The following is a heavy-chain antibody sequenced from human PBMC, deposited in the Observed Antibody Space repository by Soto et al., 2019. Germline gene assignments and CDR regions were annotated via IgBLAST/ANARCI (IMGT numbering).Heavy chain of an antibody. V-gene: IGHV4-59*01. J-gene: IGHJ4*02. CDR1: CGSLSRYN. D-gene: IGHD3-22*01. CDR2: IYYSGST. CDR3: ARRHRRYDSSGYYED. Sequence: PXETLSGPGPVACGSLSRYNRSWIRHPPGKGLEWIGYIYYSGSTNYNPSLKSRVTISVDTSKNQFSLKLSSVTAADTAVYYCARRHRRYDSSGYYEDWGPGTRVIVTS.